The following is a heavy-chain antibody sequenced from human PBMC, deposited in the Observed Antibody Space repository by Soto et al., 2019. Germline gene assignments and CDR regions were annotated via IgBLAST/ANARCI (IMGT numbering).Heavy chain of an antibody. CDR2: IYSGGST. J-gene: IGHJ3*02. V-gene: IGHV3-53*04. D-gene: IGHD2-15*01. Sequence: PGGSLRLSCAASGFTVSSNYMSWVRQAPGKGLEWVSVIYSGGSTYYADSVKGRVTISRHNSKNTLYLQMNSLRAEDTAVYYCARGYCSGGSCWPHDDAFDIWGQGTMVTVSS. CDR1: GFTVSSNY. CDR3: ARGYCSGGSCWPHDDAFDI.